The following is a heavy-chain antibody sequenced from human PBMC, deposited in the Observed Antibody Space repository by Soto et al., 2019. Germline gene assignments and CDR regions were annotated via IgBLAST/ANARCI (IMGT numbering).Heavy chain of an antibody. Sequence: GGSLRLSCAASGFTFSSYAMSWVRQAPGKGLEWVSAISGSGGSTYYADSVKGRFTISRDNSKNTLYLQMNSLRAEDTAVYYCAKRASDLRYCSGGSCFPSGYYYYMDVWGKGTTVTVSS. CDR1: GFTFSSYA. J-gene: IGHJ6*03. V-gene: IGHV3-23*01. CDR2: ISGSGGST. CDR3: AKRASDLRYCSGGSCFPSGYYYYMDV. D-gene: IGHD2-15*01.